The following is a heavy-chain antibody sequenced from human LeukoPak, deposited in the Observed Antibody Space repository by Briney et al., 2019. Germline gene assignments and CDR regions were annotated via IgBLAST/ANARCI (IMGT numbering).Heavy chain of an antibody. CDR1: GGSVSSGSYY. J-gene: IGHJ5*02. Sequence: SETLSLTCTVPGGSVSSGSYYWSWIRQPPGKGLEWIGYIYYSGSAKYNPSLKSRVTISVDTSKNQFSLKLTSVTAADTAVYYCARGFGDWGLSWFDPWGQGTLVTVSS. V-gene: IGHV4-61*01. CDR3: ARGFGDWGLSWFDP. D-gene: IGHD3-10*01. CDR2: IYYSGSA.